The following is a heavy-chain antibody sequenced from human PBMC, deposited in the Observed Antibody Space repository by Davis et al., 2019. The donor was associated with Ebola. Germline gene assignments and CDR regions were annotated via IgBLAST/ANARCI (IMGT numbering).Heavy chain of an antibody. CDR1: GYTFTSYY. V-gene: IGHV1-46*01. D-gene: IGHD2-15*01. Sequence: AASVKVSCKASGYTFTSYYMHWVRQAPGQGLEWMGIINPSGGSTSYAQKFQGRVTMTRDTSTSTVYMELSSLRSEDTAVYYCAREVVVVVAANPTYYYYGMDVWGKGTTVTVSS. J-gene: IGHJ6*04. CDR3: AREVVVVVAANPTYYYYGMDV. CDR2: INPSGGST.